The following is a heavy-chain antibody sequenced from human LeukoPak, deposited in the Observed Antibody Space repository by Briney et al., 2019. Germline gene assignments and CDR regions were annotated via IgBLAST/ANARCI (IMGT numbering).Heavy chain of an antibody. J-gene: IGHJ6*02. Sequence: PGGSLRLSCAASGFTFSSYWMSWVRQAPGKGLEWVANIKQDGSEKYYVHSVKGRFTISRDNAKNSLYLQMNSLRAEDTAVYYCARASVHYYYGMDVWGQGTTVTVSS. CDR3: ARASVHYYYGMDV. CDR2: IKQDGSEK. CDR1: GFTFSSYW. V-gene: IGHV3-7*01.